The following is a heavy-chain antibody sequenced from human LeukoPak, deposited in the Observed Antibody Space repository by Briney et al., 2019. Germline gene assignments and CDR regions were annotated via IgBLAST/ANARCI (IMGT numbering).Heavy chain of an antibody. Sequence: GSLRLSCAASGFAFSDYYMNWIRQAPGKGLEWVSYISSSSSTIYYADSVKGQFTISRDNAKNSLYLQMNSLRAEDTAVYYCAREIRGYSYFDYWGQGTLVTVSS. CDR3: AREIRGYSYFDY. D-gene: IGHD1-26*01. J-gene: IGHJ4*02. V-gene: IGHV3-11*01. CDR1: GFAFSDYY. CDR2: ISSSSSTI.